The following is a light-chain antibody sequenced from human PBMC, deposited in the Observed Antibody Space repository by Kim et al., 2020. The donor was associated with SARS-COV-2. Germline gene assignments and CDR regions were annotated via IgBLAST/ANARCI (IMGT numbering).Light chain of an antibody. CDR3: QSYDSNIGV. J-gene: IGLJ3*02. V-gene: IGLV6-57*01. CDR1: SGNIASNY. CDR2: EDN. Sequence: GKTVTISCTRSSGNIASNYVQWYQQRPGSSPTTVIYEDNERPSGVPDRFSGSIDSSSNSASLTISGLKAEDEADYYCQSYDSNIGVFGGGTQLTVL.